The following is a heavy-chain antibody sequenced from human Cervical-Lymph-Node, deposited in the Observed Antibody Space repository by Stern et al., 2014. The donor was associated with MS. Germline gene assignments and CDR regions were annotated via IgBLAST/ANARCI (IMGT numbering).Heavy chain of an antibody. J-gene: IGHJ4*02. CDR1: AYTITDYY. V-gene: IGHV1-2*02. CDR3: ARGGGYSYSTLDY. CDR2: INPNSGGT. Sequence: VQLVESGAEVKKPGASVEVSCKASAYTITDYYTHWVRQAPGHGLEWMGWINPNSGGTFSAQKFQGRLTMTSDTSISTAYMELSSLRSDDTAVYYCARGGGYSYSTLDYWGQGTQVTVSS. D-gene: IGHD3-10*01.